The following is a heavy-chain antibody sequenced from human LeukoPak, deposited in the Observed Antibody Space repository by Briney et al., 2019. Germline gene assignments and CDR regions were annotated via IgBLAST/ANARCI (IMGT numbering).Heavy chain of an antibody. Sequence: ASVKVSCKASGYTFTGYYMHWVRQAPGQGLEWMGWINPNSGGTNYAQKFQGRVTMTRDTSISTAYMELSRLRSDDTAVYYCAREGCSSTSCLLVDSPLNYYGMDIWGQGTTVTVSS. CDR1: GYTFTGYY. CDR3: AREGCSSTSCLLVDSPLNYYGMDI. D-gene: IGHD2-2*01. J-gene: IGHJ6*02. CDR2: INPNSGGT. V-gene: IGHV1-2*02.